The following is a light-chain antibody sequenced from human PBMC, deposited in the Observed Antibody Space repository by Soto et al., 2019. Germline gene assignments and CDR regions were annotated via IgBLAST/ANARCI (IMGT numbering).Light chain of an antibody. J-gene: IGKJ1*01. CDR3: LQYGGLPRT. V-gene: IGKV3-20*01. Sequence: EIVLTQSPGTLSLSPGERATLSCRATQSVNSNYLAWYQQKSGQAPRLLIYGASSRATGIPDRFSGSGSGTDFTLTSTRLEPEDFAVYFCLQYGGLPRTFGQGTKVEIK. CDR1: QSVNSNY. CDR2: GAS.